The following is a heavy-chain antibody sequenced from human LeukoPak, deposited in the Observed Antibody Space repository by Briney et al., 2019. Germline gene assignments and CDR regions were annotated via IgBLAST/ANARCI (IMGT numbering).Heavy chain of an antibody. V-gene: IGHV3-73*01. CDR2: IRRKANSYTT. CDR1: GYTFSGSA. J-gene: IGHJ6*02. Sequence: GGSLKLSCAASGYTFSGSAMHWVRQASGKGLEWVGRIRRKANSYTTAYAASVKGRFTISRDDSKNTAYLQMNSLKSEDTAVYYCTRRDGYDFGGNYYYGMDVWGQGTTVTVSS. CDR3: TRRDGYDFGGNYYYGMDV. D-gene: IGHD5-24*01.